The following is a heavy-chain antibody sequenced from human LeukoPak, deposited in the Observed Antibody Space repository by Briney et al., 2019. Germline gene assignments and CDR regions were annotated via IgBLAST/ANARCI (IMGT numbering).Heavy chain of an antibody. J-gene: IGHJ4*02. CDR3: ARDRLSSGWYDY. Sequence: SETLSLTCTVSGGSISSSSYYWSWIRQPPGKGLEWIGYIYYSGNTNYNPSLKSRVTISVDTSKNQFSLKLSSVTAADTAVYYCARDRLSSGWYDYWGQGTLVTVSS. CDR1: GGSISSSSYY. CDR2: IYYSGNT. V-gene: IGHV4-61*01. D-gene: IGHD6-19*01.